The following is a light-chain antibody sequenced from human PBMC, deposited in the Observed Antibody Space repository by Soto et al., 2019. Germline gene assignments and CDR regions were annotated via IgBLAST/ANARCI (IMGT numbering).Light chain of an antibody. CDR2: KAS. Sequence: DIQMTQSPSIVSASVGDRVTITCRASQSIGSWLAWYQQKPGKAPKILIYKASSLESGVPSRFSGSGSETEFTLTISGLQPGDSATYDCQQYNSYSPTCGQGTKGDSK. CDR3: QQYNSYSPT. V-gene: IGKV1-5*03. CDR1: QSIGSW. J-gene: IGKJ1*01.